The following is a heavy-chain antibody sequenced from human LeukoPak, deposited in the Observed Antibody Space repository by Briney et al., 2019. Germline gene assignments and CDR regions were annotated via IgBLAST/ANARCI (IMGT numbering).Heavy chain of an antibody. Sequence: GESLKISCKGSGFSFTSYWIAWVRQMPGKGLEWMGIIYPGDSDTRYSPSFQGQVTISADKSISTAYLQWSSLKASDTAMYYCAKTGIASTGTSNFFDSWGQGTLVTVSS. CDR1: GFSFTSYW. D-gene: IGHD6-13*01. CDR3: AKTGIASTGTSNFFDS. V-gene: IGHV5-51*01. CDR2: IYPGDSDT. J-gene: IGHJ4*02.